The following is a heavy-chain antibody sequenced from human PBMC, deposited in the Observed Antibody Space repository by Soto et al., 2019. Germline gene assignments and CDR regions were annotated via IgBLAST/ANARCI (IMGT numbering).Heavy chain of an antibody. CDR1: GDSINSSYW. Sequence: QVQLQESGPGLVKPSGTLSLTCAVYGDSINSSYWWNLVRQPPEKGLGWIGEISHSGSTNYNPSLTRRATISVDKTNHHCCLKRTPVTAADTAVYYGAARHFGSRRWTGGRLDYWGQGTLVTVPS. CDR2: ISHSGST. V-gene: IGHV4-4*02. D-gene: IGHD3-3*02. J-gene: IGHJ4*02. CDR3: AARHFGSRRWTGGRLDY.